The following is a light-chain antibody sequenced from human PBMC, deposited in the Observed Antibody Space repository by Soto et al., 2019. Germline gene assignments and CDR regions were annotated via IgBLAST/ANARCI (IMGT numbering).Light chain of an antibody. CDR1: SSDVGGYNY. CDR3: SSYTSDSSYV. Sequence: QSVLTQPASVSGSPGQSITISCTGTSSDVGGYNYVSWYQQHPGKAPQLMIYAVSNRPSGVSNRFSASKSGNTASLFISGLQAEDEADYYCSSYTSDSSYVVGSGTKVTVL. V-gene: IGLV2-14*01. J-gene: IGLJ1*01. CDR2: AVS.